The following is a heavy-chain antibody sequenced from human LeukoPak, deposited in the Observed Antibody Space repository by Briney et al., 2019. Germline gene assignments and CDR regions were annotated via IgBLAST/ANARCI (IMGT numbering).Heavy chain of an antibody. Sequence: GGSLRLSCAVSGFTFSNYWMSWVRQAPGKGLEGLPSIKQDGSGTYYVDSVKGRFTISRDNAKNSLYLQMNSLRAEDTAVYYCARGRPAAGQSFFDYWGQGTLVTVSS. CDR2: IKQDGSGT. J-gene: IGHJ4*02. V-gene: IGHV3-7*01. D-gene: IGHD6-13*01. CDR1: GFTFSNYW. CDR3: ARGRPAAGQSFFDY.